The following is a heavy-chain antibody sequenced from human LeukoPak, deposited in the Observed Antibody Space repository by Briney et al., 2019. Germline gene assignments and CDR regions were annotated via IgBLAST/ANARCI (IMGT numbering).Heavy chain of an antibody. CDR2: IRDSAYRT. D-gene: IGHD3-22*01. V-gene: IGHV3-23*01. CDR3: ARGSSSGYYYAYFDY. J-gene: IGHJ4*02. Sequence: GGSLRLSCAASRFTFSNYAMSWVRQAPGKGLEWVSSIRDSAYRTYYADSVKGRFIISRDNSKNTLYLQMNSLRAEDTAVYYCARGSSSGYYYAYFDYWGQGTLVTVSS. CDR1: RFTFSNYA.